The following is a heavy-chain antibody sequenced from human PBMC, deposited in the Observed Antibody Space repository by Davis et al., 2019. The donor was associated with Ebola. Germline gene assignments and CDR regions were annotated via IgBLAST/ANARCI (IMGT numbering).Heavy chain of an antibody. CDR2: IYYSGST. V-gene: IGHV4-30-4*01. D-gene: IGHD3-9*01. CDR3: ARAHDILTGYRGWFDP. J-gene: IGHJ5*02. CDR1: GGSISSGDYY. Sequence: SETLSLTCTVSGGSISSGDYYWSWIRQPPGKGLEWIGYIYYSGSTYYNPSLKSRVTISVDTSKNQFSLKLSSVTAADTAVYYCARAHDILTGYRGWFDPWGQGTLVTVSS.